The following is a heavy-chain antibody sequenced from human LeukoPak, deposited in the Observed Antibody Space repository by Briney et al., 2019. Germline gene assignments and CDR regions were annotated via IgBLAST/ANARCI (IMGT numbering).Heavy chain of an antibody. V-gene: IGHV3-30-3*01. CDR2: ISYDGSNK. Sequence: PGGSLRLSYAASGFTFSSYAMHWVRQAPGKGLEWVAVISYDGSNKYYADSVKGRFTISRDNSKNTLYLQMNSLRAEDTAVYYCARFPLYYDILTGPTSGMDVWGQGTTVTVSS. CDR1: GFTFSSYA. J-gene: IGHJ6*02. D-gene: IGHD3-9*01. CDR3: ARFPLYYDILTGPTSGMDV.